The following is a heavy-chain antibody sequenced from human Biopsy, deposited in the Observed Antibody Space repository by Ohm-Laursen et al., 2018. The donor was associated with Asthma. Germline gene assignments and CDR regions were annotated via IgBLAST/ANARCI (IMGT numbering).Heavy chain of an antibody. CDR2: IHNSGNT. CDR3: TRGQGRGIQLWSLDP. Sequence: GTLSLTCTVSGGSISSDYWSWLRQSPGKGLEWIGYIHNSGNTNYNPSLKSRVTISLDTSKNHFSLRLSFVTAADTAVYFCTRGQGRGIQLWSLDPWGQGILVTVSS. J-gene: IGHJ5*02. V-gene: IGHV4-59*01. CDR1: GGSISSDY. D-gene: IGHD5-18*01.